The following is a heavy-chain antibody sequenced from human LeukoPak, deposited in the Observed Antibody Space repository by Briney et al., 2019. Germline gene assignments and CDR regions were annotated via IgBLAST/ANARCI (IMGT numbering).Heavy chain of an antibody. V-gene: IGHV4-30-4*01. D-gene: IGHD3-10*01. J-gene: IGHJ4*02. CDR3: ARRSDYYGSGSYSFLFDY. Sequence: SQTLSLTCTVSGGSISSSDYYWSWIRQPPGKSLEWIGYVYYSRSTYYNPFLKSRVTISIDTSKNQFSLKLNSVTAADTAVYYCARRSDYYGSGSYSFLFDYWGLGTLVTVSS. CDR2: VYYSRST. CDR1: GGSISSSDYY.